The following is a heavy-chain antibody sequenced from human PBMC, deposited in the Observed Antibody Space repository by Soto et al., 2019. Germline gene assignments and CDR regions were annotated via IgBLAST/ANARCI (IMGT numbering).Heavy chain of an antibody. V-gene: IGHV3-49*03. CDR1: GFTFGDYA. Sequence: GSLRLSCTASGFTFGDYAMSWFRQAPGKGLEWVGFIRSKAYGGTTEYAASVKGRFTISRDDSKSIAYLQMNSLKTEDTAVYYCTREGTTMIVVVSPAGYFDYWGQGTLVTVSS. CDR2: IRSKAYGGTT. D-gene: IGHD3-22*01. J-gene: IGHJ4*02. CDR3: TREGTTMIVVVSPAGYFDY.